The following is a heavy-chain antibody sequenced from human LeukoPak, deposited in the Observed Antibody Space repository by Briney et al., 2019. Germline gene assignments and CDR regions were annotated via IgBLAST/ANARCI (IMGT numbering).Heavy chain of an antibody. J-gene: IGHJ4*02. CDR2: IYHSGST. D-gene: IGHD1-14*01. CDR1: GGSISSGGYY. Sequence: SETLSLTCTVSGGSISSGGYYWSWIRQPPGKGLEWIGYIYHSGSTYYNPSLKSRVTISVDRSKNQFSLKLSSVTAADTAVYYCARGGRPPNPDEFDYWGQGTLVTVSS. V-gene: IGHV4-30-2*01. CDR3: ARGGRPPNPDEFDY.